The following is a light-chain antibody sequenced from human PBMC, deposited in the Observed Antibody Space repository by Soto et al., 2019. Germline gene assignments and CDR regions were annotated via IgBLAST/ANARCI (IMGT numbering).Light chain of an antibody. CDR2: EDN. CDR3: QSYESSNVV. J-gene: IGLJ2*01. V-gene: IGLV6-57*03. CDR1: SGSIASNY. Sequence: NFMLTQPHSVSESPGKTVTISCTRSSGSIASNYVQWYQQRPGSAPTTVIYEDNQRPSGVPDRFSGSIDSSSNSASLTISGLKAEDEADYSCQSYESSNVVFGGGTKLTVL.